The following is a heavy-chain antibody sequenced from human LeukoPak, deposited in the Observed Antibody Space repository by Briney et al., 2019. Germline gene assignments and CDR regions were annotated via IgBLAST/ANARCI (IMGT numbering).Heavy chain of an antibody. Sequence: GGSLRLSCAASGFTFSGYAMSWVRQAPGKGLQWVSTISGSGGSTDYADSVKGHFTISRDNSKNTLYLQMNSLRAEDTAVYYCAKDSLPYDSSGYSSFDYWGQGTLVTVSS. D-gene: IGHD3-22*01. J-gene: IGHJ4*02. CDR3: AKDSLPYDSSGYSSFDY. V-gene: IGHV3-23*01. CDR2: ISGSGGST. CDR1: GFTFSGYA.